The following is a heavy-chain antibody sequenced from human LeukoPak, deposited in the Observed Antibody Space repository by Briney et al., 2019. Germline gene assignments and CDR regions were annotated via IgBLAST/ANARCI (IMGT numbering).Heavy chain of an antibody. CDR1: GGSISSGGYY. V-gene: IGHV4-31*03. CDR2: IYYSGST. J-gene: IGHJ4*02. CDR3: ARAARYYYDSSGPYYFDY. D-gene: IGHD3-22*01. Sequence: PSETLSLTCTVSGGSISSGGYYWSWIRQHPGKGLEWIGYIYYSGSTYYNPSLKSRVTISVDTSKNQFSLKLSSVTAADTAVYYCARAARYYYDSSGPYYFDYWGQGTLVTVSP.